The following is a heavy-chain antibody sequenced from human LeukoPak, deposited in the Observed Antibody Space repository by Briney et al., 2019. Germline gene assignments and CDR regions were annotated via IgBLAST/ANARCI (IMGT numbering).Heavy chain of an antibody. D-gene: IGHD3-22*01. CDR2: IYYSGST. Sequence: PSETLSLTCTVSGGSISSYYWSWIRQPPGKGLEWIGYIYYSGSTNYNPSLKSRVTISVDTSKNQFSLKLSSVTAADTAVYYCARDFPDYYDSSGYLLGAFDIWGQGTMVTVSS. CDR3: ARDFPDYYDSSGYLLGAFDI. CDR1: GGSISSYY. J-gene: IGHJ3*02. V-gene: IGHV4-59*01.